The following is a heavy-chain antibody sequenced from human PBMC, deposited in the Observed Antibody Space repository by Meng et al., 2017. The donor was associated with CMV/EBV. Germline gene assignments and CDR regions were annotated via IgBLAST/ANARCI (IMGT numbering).Heavy chain of an antibody. D-gene: IGHD3-3*01. CDR3: ARLGGVTIFGVVIPNWFDP. Sequence: GSLRLSCTVSGGSISSYYWSWIRQPPGKGLEWIGYIYYSGSTNYNPSLKSRVTISVDTSKNQFSLKLSSVTAADTAVYYCARLGGVTIFGVVIPNWFDPWDQGTLVTVSS. V-gene: IGHV4-59*01. CDR2: IYYSGST. J-gene: IGHJ5*02. CDR1: GGSISSYY.